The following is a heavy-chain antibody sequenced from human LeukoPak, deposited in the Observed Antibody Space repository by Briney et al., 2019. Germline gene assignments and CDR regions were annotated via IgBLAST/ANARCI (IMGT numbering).Heavy chain of an antibody. D-gene: IGHD3-10*01. CDR3: ARGRVSAFDI. Sequence: SQTLSLTCAISGDSVSSYNIAWNWIRQSPSRGLEWLGRTYYMSKWYNDYAISVKSRITINPDTSKNQFSPHLNSVTPEDTAVYYCARGRVSAFDIWGRGTVVTVSS. CDR1: GDSVSSYNIA. V-gene: IGHV6-1*01. CDR2: TYYMSKWYN. J-gene: IGHJ3*02.